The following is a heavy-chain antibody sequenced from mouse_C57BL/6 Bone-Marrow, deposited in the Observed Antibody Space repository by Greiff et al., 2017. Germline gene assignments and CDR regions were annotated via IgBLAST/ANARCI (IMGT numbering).Heavy chain of an antibody. CDR3: ARGGGFDY. CDR2: IYPGSGST. D-gene: IGHD1-1*02. V-gene: IGHV1-55*01. J-gene: IGHJ2*01. CDR1: GYTFTSYW. Sequence: VKLVESGAELVKPGASVKMSCKASGYTFTSYWITWVKQRPGQGLEWIGDIYPGSGSTNYNEKFKSKATLTVEPSSSTAYMQLSSLTSEDSAVYYGARGGGFDYWGQGTTLTVSS.